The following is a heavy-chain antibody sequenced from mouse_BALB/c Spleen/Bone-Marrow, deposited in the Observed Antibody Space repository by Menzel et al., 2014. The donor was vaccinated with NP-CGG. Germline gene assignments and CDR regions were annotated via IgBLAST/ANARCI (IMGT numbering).Heavy chain of an antibody. V-gene: IGHV3-5*02. CDR1: GISITTGNYR. J-gene: IGHJ4*01. Sequence: EVQLQQSGPGLVKPSQTVSPTCTVTGISITTGNYRWSWIRQFPGNKLEWIGYIYYSGTITYNPSLTSRTTITRDTSKNQFFLEVNSLTAEDTATYYCARDGNYAMDYWGQGTSVTVSS. CDR3: ARDGNYAMDY. D-gene: IGHD1-1*02. CDR2: IYYSGTI.